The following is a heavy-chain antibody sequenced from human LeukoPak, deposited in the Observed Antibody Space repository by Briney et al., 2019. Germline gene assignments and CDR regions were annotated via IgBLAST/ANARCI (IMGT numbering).Heavy chain of an antibody. CDR1: GFTFSTYA. D-gene: IGHD6-13*01. CDR3: ARYWSSWSADF. V-gene: IGHV3-23*01. Sequence: GGSLRLSCAASGFTFSTYAMSWVRQAPGKGLEWVSAISGSGVGTDYADSYYADSVKGRFTISRDNSKNTLYLQMNSLRAEDTAVYYCARYWSSWSADFWGQGTLVTVSS. J-gene: IGHJ4*02. CDR2: ISGSGVGTDYADS.